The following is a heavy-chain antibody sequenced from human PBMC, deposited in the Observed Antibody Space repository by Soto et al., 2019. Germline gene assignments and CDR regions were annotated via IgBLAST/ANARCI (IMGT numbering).Heavy chain of an antibody. J-gene: IGHJ4*02. CDR1: GYTFTSYG. D-gene: IGHD4-17*01. CDR2: LIPYNGDT. CDR3: ASPVTTVTNVPPYY. Sequence: QVQLVQSGVEVKKPGASVKVSCKASGYTFTSYGISWVRQAPGQGLEWMGLLIPYNGDTIYAQKFQGRVILTTDTATSTAYMELGSLRSDDTAVYYCASPVTTVTNVPPYYWGQGTLVTVSS. V-gene: IGHV1-18*01.